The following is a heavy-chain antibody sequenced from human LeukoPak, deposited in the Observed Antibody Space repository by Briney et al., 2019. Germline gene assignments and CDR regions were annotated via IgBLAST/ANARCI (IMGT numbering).Heavy chain of an antibody. CDR3: ARVSADFWSGYSGRDAFDI. Sequence: GASVKVSCKASGYAFTNYYMHWVRQAPGQGLEWVGIINPSGGSTSYAQKFQGRVTMTRDTSISTAYMELSRLRSDDTAVYYCARVSADFWSGYSGRDAFDIWGQGTMVTVSS. D-gene: IGHD3-3*01. CDR1: GYAFTNYY. V-gene: IGHV1-46*01. J-gene: IGHJ3*02. CDR2: INPSGGST.